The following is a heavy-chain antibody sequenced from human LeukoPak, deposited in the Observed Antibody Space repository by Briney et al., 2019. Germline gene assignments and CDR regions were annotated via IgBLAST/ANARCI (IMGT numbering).Heavy chain of an antibody. V-gene: IGHV4-59*08. J-gene: IGHJ4*02. CDR1: GGSFSSYC. Sequence: SETLSLTCTVSGGSFSSYCLSWIRQPPGKGLEWVGYIYDSGSNTYNPSLKRRVTIIVGTSTKKFSFKLSSVTAAEAAVVYCWRHLSSSWFYLDYWGQGTLVTVSS. D-gene: IGHD6-13*01. CDR3: WRHLSSSWFYLDY. CDR2: IYDSGSN.